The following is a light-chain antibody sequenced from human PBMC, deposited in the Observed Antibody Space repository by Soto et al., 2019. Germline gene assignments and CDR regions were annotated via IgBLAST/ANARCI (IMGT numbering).Light chain of an antibody. CDR3: TSYSDNNTPV. V-gene: IGLV2-14*01. Sequence: QSALTQPASVSGSPGQSITISCTGTSSDVGAYNYVSWYQQHPGKAPKFLIYEVSNRPSGVSNRFSGSKSGNTASLTISGLQAEDEADSYCTSYSDNNTPVFGGGTQLTVL. CDR2: EVS. J-gene: IGLJ2*01. CDR1: SSDVGAYNY.